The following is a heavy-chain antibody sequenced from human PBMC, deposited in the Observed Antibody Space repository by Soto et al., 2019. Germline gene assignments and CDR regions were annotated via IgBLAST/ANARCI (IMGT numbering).Heavy chain of an antibody. J-gene: IGHJ4*02. CDR1: GYTFTSYA. V-gene: IGHV1-3*01. Sequence: ASVKVSCKASGYTFTSYAMHWVRQAPGQRLEWMGWINAGNGNTKYSQKFQGRVTITRDTSASTAYMELSSLRSEDTAVYYCARSGAANRTFDYWGQGTLVTVSS. D-gene: IGHD6-13*01. CDR3: ARSGAANRTFDY. CDR2: INAGNGNT.